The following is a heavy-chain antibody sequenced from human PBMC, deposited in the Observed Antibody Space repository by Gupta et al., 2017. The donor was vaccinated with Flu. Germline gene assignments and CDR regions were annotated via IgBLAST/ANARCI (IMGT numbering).Heavy chain of an antibody. Sequence: QVQLQESGPGLVKPSETLSLTCTVSGGSISSYYWSWIRQPPGKGLEWIGYIYYSGGTNYNPSLKSRGTISVDTSKNQFSLKLSSVTAADTAVYYCARHHCSGGSCYSESGDAFDIGGQGTMVTVSS. J-gene: IGHJ3*02. D-gene: IGHD2-15*01. V-gene: IGHV4-59*08. CDR3: ARHHCSGGSCYSESGDAFDI. CDR1: GGSISSYY. CDR2: IYYSGGT.